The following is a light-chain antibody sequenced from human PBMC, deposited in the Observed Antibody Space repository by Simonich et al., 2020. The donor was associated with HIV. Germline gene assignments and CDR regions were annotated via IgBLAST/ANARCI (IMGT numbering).Light chain of an antibody. CDR2: EVN. CDR3: SSYAGSNNLL. Sequence: QSALTQPRSVSGSPGQSVTISCTGTSSDVGGYNYVSWYQQHPDKAPKLLIYEVNKRPSGVPDRFSGSKSGNTASLTVSGLQAEDEADYYCSSYAGSNNLLFGGGTKLTVL. V-gene: IGLV2-11*01. J-gene: IGLJ3*02. CDR1: SSDVGGYNY.